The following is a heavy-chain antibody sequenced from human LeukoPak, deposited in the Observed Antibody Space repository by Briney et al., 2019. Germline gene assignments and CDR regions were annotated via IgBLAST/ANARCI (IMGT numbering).Heavy chain of an antibody. J-gene: IGHJ6*04. CDR3: ARADILTGYGMDV. CDR2: ISSSSSYI. D-gene: IGHD3-9*01. Sequence: GGSLRLSCAASGFSFSSYSINWVRQAPGKGLEWVSSISSSSSYIYYADSVKGRFTISRDNAKNSLYLQMNSLRAEDTAVYYCARADILTGYGMDVWGKGTTVTVSS. CDR1: GFSFSSYS. V-gene: IGHV3-21*01.